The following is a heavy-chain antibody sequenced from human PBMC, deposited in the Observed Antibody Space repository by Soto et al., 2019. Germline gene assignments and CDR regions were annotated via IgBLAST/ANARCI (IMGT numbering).Heavy chain of an antibody. J-gene: IGHJ4*02. Sequence: QVQLVESGGGVVQPGRSLRLSCAASGFTFSSYGMHWVRQAPGKGLEWVAVIWYDGSNKYYADSVKGRFTISSDNSKNTLYLKMNSLRAEDTAVYYCARDSGSITSTLWVYLAFDYWGQGTLVTVSS. CDR2: IWYDGSNK. CDR3: ARDSGSITSTLWVYLAFDY. CDR1: GFTFSSYG. D-gene: IGHD1-26*01. V-gene: IGHV3-33*01.